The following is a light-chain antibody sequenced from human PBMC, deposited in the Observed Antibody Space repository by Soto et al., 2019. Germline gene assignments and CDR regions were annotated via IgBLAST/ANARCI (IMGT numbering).Light chain of an antibody. V-gene: IGKV1-17*03. CDR1: HNINYY. CDR3: LQRNSYPLT. CDR2: SAS. J-gene: IGKJ4*01. Sequence: DIQMTQSPSAMSASVVDRVTISCRASHNINYYLAWFQQKPGKVPKRLIYSASSLQSGVPARFSGSGSGTEFTLTITGLQAEDTGIYYCLQRNSYPLTFGGGTKVEIK.